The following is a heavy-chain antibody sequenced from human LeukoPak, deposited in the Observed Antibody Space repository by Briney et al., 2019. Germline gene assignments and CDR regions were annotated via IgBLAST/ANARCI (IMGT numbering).Heavy chain of an antibody. D-gene: IGHD3-22*01. J-gene: IGHJ4*02. Sequence: QSGGSLRPSCAASGFTVSSNYMSWVRQAPGKGLEWVAVILSDGSKEFYTDSVKGRFTISRDNSKNTLYLQMNSLRAEDTAVYYCVRDDDRPDNGLDYWGQGTLVTVSS. CDR2: ILSDGSKE. CDR1: GFTVSSNY. V-gene: IGHV3-33*08. CDR3: VRDDDRPDNGLDY.